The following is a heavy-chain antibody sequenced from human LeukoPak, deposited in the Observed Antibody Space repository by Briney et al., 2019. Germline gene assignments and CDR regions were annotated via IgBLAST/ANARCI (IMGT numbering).Heavy chain of an antibody. CDR1: GYTFTNFY. D-gene: IGHD6-19*01. V-gene: IGHV1-46*01. CDR2: INPSGGDT. CDR3: ARGSGWSSGYFDY. Sequence: ASVKVSCKPSGYTFTNFYSHWVRQAPGRGLEWLGIINPSGGDTSYAPKFQGRVTLTRDTSTSTVYMELSSLRSEDTAVYFCARGSGWSSGYFDYWGQGTLVTVSS. J-gene: IGHJ4*02.